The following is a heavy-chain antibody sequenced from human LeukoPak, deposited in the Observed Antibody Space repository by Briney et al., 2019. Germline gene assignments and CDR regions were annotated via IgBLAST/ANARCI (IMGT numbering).Heavy chain of an antibody. J-gene: IGHJ5*02. D-gene: IGHD6-13*01. CDR1: GGSISSSSYY. V-gene: IGHV4-39*01. CDR2: IYYSGST. Sequence: SETLSLTCTVSGGSISSSSYYWGWIRQPPGKGLEWIGSIYYSGSTYYNPSLKSRVTISVDTPKNQFSLKLSSVTAADTAVYYCARQRKAAADNWFDPWGQGTLVTVSS. CDR3: ARQRKAAADNWFDP.